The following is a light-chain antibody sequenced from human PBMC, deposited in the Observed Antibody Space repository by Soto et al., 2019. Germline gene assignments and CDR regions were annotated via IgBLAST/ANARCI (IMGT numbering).Light chain of an antibody. J-gene: IGKJ2*01. V-gene: IGKV1-39*01. Sequence: IQMTQSPSSLSASVGGRVTITCRSSQNITTFLNWYQQKPGKAPNLLIYASSSLQTGVPSRFSGSGPGTAFTLTISSLQPEDFELYFFQQSFRSHYAFGQGTRVDIX. CDR2: ASS. CDR3: QQSFRSHYA. CDR1: QNITTF.